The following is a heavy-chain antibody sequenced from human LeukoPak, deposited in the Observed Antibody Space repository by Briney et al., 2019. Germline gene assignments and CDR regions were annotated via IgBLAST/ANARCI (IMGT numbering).Heavy chain of an antibody. CDR3: ARGRTYYDILIYYYGMDV. J-gene: IGHJ6*02. CDR1: GYTFTSYD. CDR2: MNPNSGNT. D-gene: IGHD3-9*01. Sequence: GASVKVSYKASGYTFTSYDINWVRQATGQGLEWMGWMNPNSGNTGYAQKFQGRVTMTRNTSISTAYMELSSLRSEDTAVYYCARGRTYYDILIYYYGMDVWGQGTTVTVSS. V-gene: IGHV1-8*01.